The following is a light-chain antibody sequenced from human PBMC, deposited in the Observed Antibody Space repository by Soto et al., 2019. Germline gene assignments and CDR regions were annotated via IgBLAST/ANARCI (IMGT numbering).Light chain of an antibody. CDR2: DAS. V-gene: IGKV1-5*01. CDR1: QSISSW. Sequence: DMHMTQSPSTLSASIGDGVTITFRASQSISSWLAWYQQKPGKAPKLLIYDASSLESGVPSRFSGSGSGTEFTLTISRLEPEDFAVYYCQQYGSSLSWTFGQGTKVDIK. CDR3: QQYGSSLSWT. J-gene: IGKJ1*01.